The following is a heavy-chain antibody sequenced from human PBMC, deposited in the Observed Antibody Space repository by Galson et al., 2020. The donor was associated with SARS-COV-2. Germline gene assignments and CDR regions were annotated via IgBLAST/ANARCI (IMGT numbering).Heavy chain of an antibody. CDR3: ATSPGIAVAGNDGFDR. D-gene: IGHD6-19*01. CDR2: FDPEDGET. Sequence: GESLKISCKVSGYTLTELSMHWVRQAPGKGLEWMGGFDPEDGETIYAQKFQGRVTMTEDTSTDTAYMELSSLRSEDTAVYYCATSPGIAVAGNDGFDRWGQGTLVTVSS. CDR1: GYTLTELS. J-gene: IGHJ5*02. V-gene: IGHV1-24*01.